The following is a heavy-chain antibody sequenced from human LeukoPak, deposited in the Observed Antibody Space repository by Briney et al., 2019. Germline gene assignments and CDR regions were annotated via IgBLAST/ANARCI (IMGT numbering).Heavy chain of an antibody. CDR1: GFTFSSYE. D-gene: IGHD6-13*01. V-gene: IGHV3-48*03. CDR3: ARGRSIAAAGIAFDI. J-gene: IGHJ3*02. CDR2: ISSSGGTI. Sequence: PGGSLRLSCAASGFTFSSYEMNWVRQAPGKGLEWVSYISSSGGTIYYADSVKGRFTISRDNAKNSLYLQMNSLRAEDTAVYYCARGRSIAAAGIAFDIWGQGTMVTVSS.